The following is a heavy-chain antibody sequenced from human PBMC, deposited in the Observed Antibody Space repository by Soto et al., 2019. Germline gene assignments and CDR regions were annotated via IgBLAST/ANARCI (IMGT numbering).Heavy chain of an antibody. CDR2: ISSSGSHA. Sequence: EVQLVVSGGGLVKPGGSLRLSCAASGFIFSSYSMNWVRQAPGKGLEWVSCISSSGSHAYYADSVKGRFTISRDNAKESLYLQMNSLRAEDTAVYYCARDRDGYNPVDYWGQGTLVTVSS. V-gene: IGHV3-21*01. CDR1: GFIFSSYS. CDR3: ARDRDGYNPVDY. D-gene: IGHD1-1*01. J-gene: IGHJ4*02.